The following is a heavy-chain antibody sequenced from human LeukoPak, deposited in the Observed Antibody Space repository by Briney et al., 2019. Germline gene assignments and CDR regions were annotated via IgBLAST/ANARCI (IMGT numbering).Heavy chain of an antibody. J-gene: IGHJ3*02. CDR3: ARETYYDSSGYYSVGAFDI. V-gene: IGHV3-11*04. CDR1: GFTFSDYY. D-gene: IGHD3-22*01. CDR2: ISSSGSTI. Sequence: PGGSLRLSCAASGFTFSDYYMSWIRQAPGKGLEWVSYISSSGSTIYYADSVKGRFTISRDNAKNSLYLQMNSLRAEDTAVYYCARETYYDSSGYYSVGAFDIWGQGTMVTVSS.